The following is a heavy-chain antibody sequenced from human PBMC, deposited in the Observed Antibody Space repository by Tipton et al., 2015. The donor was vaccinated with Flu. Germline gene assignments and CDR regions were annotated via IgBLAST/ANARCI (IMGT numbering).Heavy chain of an antibody. CDR1: GGSFSGYY. J-gene: IGHJ5*02. CDR3: ARGEGLLYWFDP. D-gene: IGHD2-2*01. V-gene: IGHV4-59*01. Sequence: TLSLTCAVYGGSFSGYYWSWIRQPPGKGLEWIGYIYYSGSTNYNPSLKSRVTISVDTSKNQFSLKLSSVTAADTAVYYCARGEGLLYWFDPWGQGTLVTVSS. CDR2: IYYSGST.